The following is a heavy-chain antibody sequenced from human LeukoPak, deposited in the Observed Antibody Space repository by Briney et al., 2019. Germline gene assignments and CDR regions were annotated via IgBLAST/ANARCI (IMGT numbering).Heavy chain of an antibody. CDR3: ARQSSSSFLYYFDY. Sequence: SETLSLICAVYGGSFSGYYWSWIRQPPGKGLEWIGSIYYSGSTYYNPSLKSRVTISVDTSKNQFSLKLSSVTAADTAVYYCARQSSSSFLYYFDYWGQGTLATVSS. J-gene: IGHJ4*02. CDR2: IYYSGST. V-gene: IGHV4-34*01. CDR1: GGSFSGYY. D-gene: IGHD6-6*01.